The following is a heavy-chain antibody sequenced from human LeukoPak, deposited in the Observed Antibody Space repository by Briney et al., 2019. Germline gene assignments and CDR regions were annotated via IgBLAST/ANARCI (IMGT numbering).Heavy chain of an antibody. CDR1: GGSISSSSYY. CDR2: IYYSGST. D-gene: IGHD5-12*01. V-gene: IGHV4-39*07. Sequence: SETLSLTCTVSGGSISSSSYYWGWIRQPPGKGLEWIGSIYYSGSTYYNPSLKSRVTISVDTSKNQLSLKLSSVTAADTAVYYCARDTPYSGYDWGQGTLVTVSS. J-gene: IGHJ4*02. CDR3: ARDTPYSGYD.